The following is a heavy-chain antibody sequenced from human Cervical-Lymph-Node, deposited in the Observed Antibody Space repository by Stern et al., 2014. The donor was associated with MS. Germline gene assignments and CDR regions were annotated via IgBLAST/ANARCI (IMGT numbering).Heavy chain of an antibody. CDR2: IIPVVGTA. Sequence: VQLVESGAEVRKPGSSVKVSCKASGGTFSRYGISWVRQAPGQGLEWMGGIIPVVGTADYAEQFQGRVTITAGGSTSTAYMELSSLTSADTAVYYCARGPYNRDFFEYWGQGTLVTVSS. D-gene: IGHD1-1*01. CDR1: GGTFSRYG. J-gene: IGHJ4*02. V-gene: IGHV1-69*01. CDR3: ARGPYNRDFFEY.